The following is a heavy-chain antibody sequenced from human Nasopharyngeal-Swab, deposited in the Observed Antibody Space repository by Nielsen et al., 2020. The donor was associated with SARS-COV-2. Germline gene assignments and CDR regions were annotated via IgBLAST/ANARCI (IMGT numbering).Heavy chain of an antibody. CDR2: INQGGSQK. CDR3: ARDQTVAGYDFDY. Sequence: GGSLRLSCSLSGLAFSGYWMSWVRPAPGKGLEWVANINQGGSQKYYVDSVKGRFTISRDNARNSLLLQMNNLKVEDTAVYYCARDQTVAGYDFDYWGQGTLVTVSS. D-gene: IGHD6-19*01. CDR1: GLAFSGYW. J-gene: IGHJ4*02. V-gene: IGHV3-7*05.